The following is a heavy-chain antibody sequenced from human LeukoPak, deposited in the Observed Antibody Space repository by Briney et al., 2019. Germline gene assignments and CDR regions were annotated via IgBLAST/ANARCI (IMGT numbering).Heavy chain of an antibody. V-gene: IGHV5-51*01. J-gene: IGHJ5*02. Sequence: GESLKISCKGSGYSFTRYWIGWVRQIPGKGLEWMGIVYSGDSDTRYSPSFQGQVTISADRSISTAYLQGSSLKASDTAMYYCARRGSGSPDNWFDPWGQGTLVTVSS. CDR2: VYSGDSDT. D-gene: IGHD6-19*01. CDR1: GYSFTRYW. CDR3: ARRGSGSPDNWFDP.